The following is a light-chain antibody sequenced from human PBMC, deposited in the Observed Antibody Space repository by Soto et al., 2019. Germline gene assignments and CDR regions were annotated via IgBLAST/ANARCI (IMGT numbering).Light chain of an antibody. CDR2: GAS. Sequence: EIVLTQSPGTLSLSPGERATLSCRASQSVSSSYLAWYKQKPGQAPRLLIYGASSRATGIPDRFSGIGSGTDFTLTISRLEPEDFAVYYCQRYGSSPRTFGQGTKVEIK. CDR1: QSVSSSY. V-gene: IGKV3-20*01. J-gene: IGKJ1*01. CDR3: QRYGSSPRT.